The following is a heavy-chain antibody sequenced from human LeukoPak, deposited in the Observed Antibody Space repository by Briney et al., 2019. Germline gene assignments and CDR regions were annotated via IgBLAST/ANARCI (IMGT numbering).Heavy chain of an antibody. V-gene: IGHV4-38-2*02. Sequence: SETLSLTCTVSGYSISGGYYWGWIRQPPGKGLEWIGSIYHGGSTYYNPSLKSRVTISVDTSKNQFSLKLSSVTAADTAVYFCARDSWPEVVRFDYWGQGTLVTVSS. D-gene: IGHD1-14*01. CDR1: GYSISGGYY. J-gene: IGHJ4*02. CDR3: ARDSWPEVVRFDY. CDR2: IYHGGST.